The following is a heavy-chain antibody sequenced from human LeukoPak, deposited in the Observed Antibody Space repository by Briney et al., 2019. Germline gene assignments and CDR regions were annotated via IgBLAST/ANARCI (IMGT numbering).Heavy chain of an antibody. D-gene: IGHD1-26*01. CDR1: GFTFSSYW. CDR3: ARADLSGSYFHPHFLDY. J-gene: IGHJ4*02. V-gene: IGHV3-7*01. CDR2: IKQDGSEK. Sequence: HPGGSLRLSCAASGFTFSSYWMSWVRQAPGKGLEWVANIKQDGSEKYYVDSVKGRFTISRDNAKNSLYPQMNSLRAEDTAMYYCARADLSGSYFHPHFLDYWGQGTLVTVSS.